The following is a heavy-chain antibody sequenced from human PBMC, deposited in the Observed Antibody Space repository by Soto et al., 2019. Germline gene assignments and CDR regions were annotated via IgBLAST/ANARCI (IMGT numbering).Heavy chain of an antibody. CDR2: IIPLLNTP. V-gene: IGHV1-69*13. Sequence: ASVKVSCKASGGTFSSYAVNWVRQAPGQGLEWMGVIIPLLNTPKYVQKFQGRVTITADASATTAYMELSSLRSEDTAVYYCARESSSPNYYYYGMDVWGQGTTVTVSS. CDR1: GGTFSSYA. D-gene: IGHD6-6*01. J-gene: IGHJ6*02. CDR3: ARESSSPNYYYYGMDV.